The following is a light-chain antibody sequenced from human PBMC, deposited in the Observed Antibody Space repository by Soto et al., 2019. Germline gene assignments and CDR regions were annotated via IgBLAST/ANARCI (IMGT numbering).Light chain of an antibody. CDR2: SNN. Sequence: QSVLTQPPSASGTPGQRVAISCSGSSSNIRSNTVNWYQQFPQTAPKLLIYSNNQRPSGVPDRFSGSKSGTSASLAISGLQSEDEADYYCAAWDDSLHGFYVFGTGTKVTV. CDR1: SSNIRSNT. V-gene: IGLV1-44*01. CDR3: AAWDDSLHGFYV. J-gene: IGLJ1*01.